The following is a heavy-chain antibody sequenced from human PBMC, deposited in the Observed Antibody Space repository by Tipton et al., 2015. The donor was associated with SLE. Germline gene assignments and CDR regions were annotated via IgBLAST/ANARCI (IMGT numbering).Heavy chain of an antibody. CDR3: ARDGAARGDFDY. CDR2: INHSGST. D-gene: IGHD6-6*01. Sequence: TLSLTCAVYGGSFSGYYWSWIRQPPGKGLEWIGEINHSGSTNYNPSLKSRVTISVDTSKNQFSLKLSSVTAADTAVYYCARDGAARGDFDYWSQGTLVTVSS. J-gene: IGHJ4*02. CDR1: GGSFSGYY. V-gene: IGHV4-34*01.